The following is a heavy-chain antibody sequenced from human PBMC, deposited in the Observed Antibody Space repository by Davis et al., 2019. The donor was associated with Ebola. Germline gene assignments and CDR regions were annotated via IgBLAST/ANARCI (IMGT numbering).Heavy chain of an antibody. CDR1: GYTFTDYY. D-gene: IGHD6-19*01. J-gene: IGHJ4*02. CDR2: LNPKSGDS. CDR3: ARVKTFRTGWYPVDF. V-gene: IGHV1-2*02. Sequence: VKVSCKASGYTFTDYYLHWVRQAPGQGLEWLGWLNPKSGDSTYAQTFQGRVTMTRDTSVSTAYLDLNRLTSDDTAVYFCARVKTFRTGWYPVDFWGQGTLVTVSS.